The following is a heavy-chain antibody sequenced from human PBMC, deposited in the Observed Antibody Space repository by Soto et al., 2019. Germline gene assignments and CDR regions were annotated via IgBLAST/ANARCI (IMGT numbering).Heavy chain of an antibody. Sequence: DVQLVESGGGLVQPGRSLRLSCIASGFNFNDHGMHWVRQAPGKGLEWVSGITWHSDGMGYADSLKGRFTISRDNAKNSLYLQMNSLRIEDTALYYCAKEDSGFSGYMDVWGKGTTVTVSS. CDR2: ITWHSDGM. V-gene: IGHV3-9*01. CDR3: AKEDSGFSGYMDV. J-gene: IGHJ6*03. CDR1: GFNFNDHG. D-gene: IGHD3-10*01.